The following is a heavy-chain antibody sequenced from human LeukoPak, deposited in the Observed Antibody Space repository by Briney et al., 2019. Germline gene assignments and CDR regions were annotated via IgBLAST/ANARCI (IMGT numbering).Heavy chain of an antibody. CDR3: ARARPSRVPAATRNKNWFDP. D-gene: IGHD2-2*01. Sequence: GASVKVPCKASGYTFTSYAMNWVRQAPGQGLEWMGWINTNTGNPTYAQGFTGRFVFSLDTSVSTAYLQISSLKAEDTAVYYCARARPSRVPAATRNKNWFDPWGQGTLVTVSS. V-gene: IGHV7-4-1*02. J-gene: IGHJ5*02. CDR2: INTNTGNP. CDR1: GYTFTSYA.